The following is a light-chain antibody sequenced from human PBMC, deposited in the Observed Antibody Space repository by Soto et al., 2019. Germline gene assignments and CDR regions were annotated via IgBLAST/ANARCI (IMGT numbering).Light chain of an antibody. V-gene: IGKV3-20*01. Sequence: EIVLTQSPGTLSLSPGERATLSCRASQSISSSFLAWSQQKPGQAPRLLIYGTSNRATGIPDRFSGSGSGTDFTLTLSRLEPEDFSVYYCPQYGNAPGTFGQGTKV. CDR1: QSISSSF. J-gene: IGKJ1*01. CDR2: GTS. CDR3: PQYGNAPGT.